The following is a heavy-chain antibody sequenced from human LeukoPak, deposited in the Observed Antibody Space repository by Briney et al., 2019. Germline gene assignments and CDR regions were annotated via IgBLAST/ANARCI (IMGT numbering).Heavy chain of an antibody. D-gene: IGHD6-19*01. CDR2: IWYDGSNK. V-gene: IGHV3-33*01. CDR3: ARDSSIAMADY. Sequence: GGSLRLSCAASGFTFSSYGMHWVRQAPGKGLEWVAVIWYDGSNKYYADSVKGRFTISRDNSKNTLYLQMNSLRAEDTAVYYCARDSSIAMADYWGQGTLVTVSS. CDR1: GFTFSSYG. J-gene: IGHJ4*02.